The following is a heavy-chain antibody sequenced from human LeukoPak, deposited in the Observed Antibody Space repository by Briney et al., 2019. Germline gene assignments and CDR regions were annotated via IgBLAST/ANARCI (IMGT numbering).Heavy chain of an antibody. Sequence: ASVKVSCKATGGTFSSYAISWVRQAPGQGLEWMGGIIPIFGTANYAQKFQGRVTITADESTSTAYMELSSLRSEDTAVYYCATGGYSYGGHDYWGQGTLVTVSS. D-gene: IGHD5-18*01. CDR1: GGTFSSYA. J-gene: IGHJ4*02. CDR2: IIPIFGTA. V-gene: IGHV1-69*13. CDR3: ATGGYSYGGHDY.